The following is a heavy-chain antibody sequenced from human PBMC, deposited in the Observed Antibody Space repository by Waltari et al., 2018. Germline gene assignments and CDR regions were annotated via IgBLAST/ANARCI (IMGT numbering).Heavy chain of an antibody. V-gene: IGHV4-34*01. CDR2: INHSGST. J-gene: IGHJ4*02. Sequence: QVQLQQWGAGLLKPSETLSLTCAVYGGSFSGYYWSWIRQPPGKGPEWIGEINHSGSTNYNPSLKSRVTISVDTSKNQFSLKLSSVTAADTAVYYCARGRRYCSSTSCYSSSWYQGYFDYWGQGTLVTVSS. CDR3: ARGRRYCSSTSCYSSSWYQGYFDY. CDR1: GGSFSGYY. D-gene: IGHD2-2*02.